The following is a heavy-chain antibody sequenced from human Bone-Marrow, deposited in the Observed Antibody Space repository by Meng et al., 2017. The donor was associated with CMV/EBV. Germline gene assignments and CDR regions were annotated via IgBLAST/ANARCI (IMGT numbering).Heavy chain of an antibody. CDR2: IGTAGDT. V-gene: IGHV3-13*01. Sequence: GESLKISCAASGFTFSSYDMHWVRQATGKGLEWVSAIGTAGDTYYPGSVKGRFTISRENAKNSLYLQMNSLRAGDAAVYYCARDVSMDVWGQGTTVTVSS. CDR1: GFTFSSYD. CDR3: ARDVSMDV. D-gene: IGHD5/OR15-5a*01. J-gene: IGHJ6*02.